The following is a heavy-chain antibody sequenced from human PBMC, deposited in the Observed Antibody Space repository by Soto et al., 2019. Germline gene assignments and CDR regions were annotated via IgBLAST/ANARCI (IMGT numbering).Heavy chain of an antibody. D-gene: IGHD5-12*01. J-gene: IGHJ3*02. Sequence: SVKVSCKASGGTFSSYAISWVRQAPGQGLEWMGGIIPIFGTANYAQKFQGRVTITADESTSTAYMELSSLRSEDTAVYYCARGIKGLPPSAFDIWGQGTRVTVSS. CDR1: GGTFSSYA. CDR2: IIPIFGTA. CDR3: ARGIKGLPPSAFDI. V-gene: IGHV1-69*13.